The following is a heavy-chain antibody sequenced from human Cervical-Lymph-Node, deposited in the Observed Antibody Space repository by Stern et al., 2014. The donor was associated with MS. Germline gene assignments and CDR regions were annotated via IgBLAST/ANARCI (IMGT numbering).Heavy chain of an antibody. CDR1: GDSISSYTHY. D-gene: IGHD2-8*02. V-gene: IGHV4-39*01. Sequence: QLVESGPGLVKPSETLSLTCAVSGDSISSYTHYWAWLRQPPGKGLEWIGSVYYSGATYYNPSLKGPVTIPVDTSKNHFPLGLNSVTAADTAVYYCAKHACTGAACPFDLWGQGTLVTVSS. CDR3: AKHACTGAACPFDL. CDR2: VYYSGAT. J-gene: IGHJ4*02.